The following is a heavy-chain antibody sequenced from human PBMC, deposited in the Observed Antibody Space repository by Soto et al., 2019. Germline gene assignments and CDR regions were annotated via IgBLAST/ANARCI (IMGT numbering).Heavy chain of an antibody. J-gene: IGHJ4*02. CDR1: GYTFTSYG. CDR2: ISAYNGNT. V-gene: IGHV1-18*01. CDR3: ARVSSIAAAGTIFDY. D-gene: IGHD6-13*01. Sequence: ASVKVSCKASGYTFTSYGISWVRQAPGQGLEWMGWISAYNGNTNYAQKLQGRVTMTTDTSTSTAYMELRSLRSDDTAVYYCARVSSIAAAGTIFDYWGQGTLVTVSS.